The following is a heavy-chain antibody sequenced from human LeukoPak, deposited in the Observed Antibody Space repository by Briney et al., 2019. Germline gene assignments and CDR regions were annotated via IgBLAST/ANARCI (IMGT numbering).Heavy chain of an antibody. CDR1: GYTFTSYA. V-gene: IGHV1-3*01. D-gene: IGHD6-19*01. CDR2: INAGNGNT. CDR3: ARDMIGYSNGGGTNWFDP. J-gene: IGHJ5*02. Sequence: AASVKVSCKASGYTFTSYAMHWVRQAPGQRLEWMGWINAGNGNTKYSQKFQGRVTITRDTSASTAYMELRSLRSDDTAVYYCARDMIGYSNGGGTNWFDPWGQGTLVTVSS.